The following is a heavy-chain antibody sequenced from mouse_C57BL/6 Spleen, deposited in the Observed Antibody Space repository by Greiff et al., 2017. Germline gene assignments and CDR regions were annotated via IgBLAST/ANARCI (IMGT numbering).Heavy chain of an antibody. CDR3: ARARAGYWFDY. CDR2: INPNNGGT. J-gene: IGHJ2*01. CDR1: GYTFTNYN. D-gene: IGHD3-2*02. Sequence: EVKLVESGPELVKPGASVKIPCKASGYTFTNYNMDWVKQSPGQSLEWIGDINPNNGGTIYNQKFKGKATLTVDKSSSTAYMQLRSLTSEDTAVDYCARARAGYWFDYWGQGTTLTVSS. V-gene: IGHV1-18*01.